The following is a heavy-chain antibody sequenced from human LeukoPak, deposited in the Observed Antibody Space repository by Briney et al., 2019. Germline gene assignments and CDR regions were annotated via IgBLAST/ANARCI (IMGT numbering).Heavy chain of an antibody. CDR1: GFTLTSYS. CDR3: ARGRGVGATALDY. J-gene: IGHJ4*02. V-gene: IGHV3-21*01. CDR2: ISSSSSYI. D-gene: IGHD1-26*01. Sequence: GGSLRLSCAPSGFTLTSYSMNWVRPPPGKGLEWVSSISSSSSYIKYADSVKGRFTISRDKAKNSMYLQMNSLRAEDTAVYYCARGRGVGATALDYWGQGTLVTVSS.